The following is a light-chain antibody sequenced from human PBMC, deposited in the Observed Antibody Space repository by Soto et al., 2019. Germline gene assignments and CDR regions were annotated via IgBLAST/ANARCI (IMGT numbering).Light chain of an antibody. Sequence: DIQMTQSPSSVSASVGDSVTITCRASHGIGSWVAWYQQIPGRAPKLLLYAASSLQNGVPSRFSGSRSGTEYTLTITRLQPEDFATYFCQQANSFPFTFGQGTRLEFK. CDR1: HGIGSW. CDR3: QQANSFPFT. J-gene: IGKJ5*01. V-gene: IGKV1-12*02. CDR2: AAS.